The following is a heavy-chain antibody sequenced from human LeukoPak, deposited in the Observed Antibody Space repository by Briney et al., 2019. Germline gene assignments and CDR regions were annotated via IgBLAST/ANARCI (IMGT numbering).Heavy chain of an antibody. CDR1: GFTFSNFN. D-gene: IGHD2-15*01. J-gene: IGHJ4*02. CDR3: AKSSLVTPYDY. V-gene: IGHV3-21*04. Sequence: GGSLRLSCAASGFTFSNFNMNWVRQAPGKGLEFVSCISSSGYSIYYADSVKGRFTISRDNSKNTLDLQMNSLRAEDTAVYYCAKSSLVTPYDYWGQGTLVSVSS. CDR2: ISSSGYSI.